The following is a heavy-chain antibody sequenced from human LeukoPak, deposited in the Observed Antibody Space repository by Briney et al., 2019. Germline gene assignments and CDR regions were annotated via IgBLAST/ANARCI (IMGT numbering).Heavy chain of an antibody. CDR2: INPNSGGT. CDR1: GHSFTAYY. Sequence: APVRVSCTASGHSFTAYYIHWVRQAPGHQPEWMGWINPNSGGTNYAEKFQGRVTMTRDSSIRTAYMELSGLRSDDTAVYYCARPYFDFLTAYYTVGDFFAYWGQGTLVTVSS. D-gene: IGHD3-9*01. CDR3: ARPYFDFLTAYYTVGDFFAY. V-gene: IGHV1-2*02. J-gene: IGHJ4*02.